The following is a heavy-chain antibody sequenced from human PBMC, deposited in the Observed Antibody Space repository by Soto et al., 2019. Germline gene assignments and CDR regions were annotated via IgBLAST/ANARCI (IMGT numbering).Heavy chain of an antibody. J-gene: IGHJ3*02. V-gene: IGHV1-46*01. Sequence: VKVSCKASGYTFTSYYMHWVRQAPGQGLEWMGIINPSGGSTSYAQKFQGRVTMTRDTSTSTVYMELSSLRSEDTAVYYCAGYGSGSYYNSHSGAFDIWGQGTMVTVSS. CDR3: AGYGSGSYYNSHSGAFDI. CDR1: GYTFTSYY. CDR2: INPSGGST. D-gene: IGHD3-10*01.